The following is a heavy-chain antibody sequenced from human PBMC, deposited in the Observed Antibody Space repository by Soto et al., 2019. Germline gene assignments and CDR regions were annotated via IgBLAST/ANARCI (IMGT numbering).Heavy chain of an antibody. V-gene: IGHV3-23*01. CDR1: GFTFSSYG. D-gene: IGHD3-22*01. CDR2: ISGTGANT. CDR3: ARDGLDYYDSSGYLSWAFDI. Sequence: GGSLRLSCAASGFTFSSYGMTWVRQAPGKGLEWVSTISGTGANTYYADSAKGRFTISRDNSKSTLYLQMNSLRAEDTAVYYCARDGLDYYDSSGYLSWAFDIWGQGTMVTVSS. J-gene: IGHJ3*02.